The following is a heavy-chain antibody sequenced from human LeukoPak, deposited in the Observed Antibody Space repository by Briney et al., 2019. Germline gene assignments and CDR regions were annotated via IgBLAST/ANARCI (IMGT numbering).Heavy chain of an antibody. J-gene: IGHJ5*02. CDR3: AKNGQSGFSFDP. V-gene: IGHV4-34*01. CDR1: GGSLNGHY. D-gene: IGHD3-3*01. Sequence: SETLSLTCAVYGGSLNGHYWSWVRQPPGKGLEWIGEGSESGGTKLNPSLKSRVTISADTSKNHFSLKLNSVTAADTAVYYCAKNGQSGFSFDPWGQGTLVTVSS. CDR2: GSESGGT.